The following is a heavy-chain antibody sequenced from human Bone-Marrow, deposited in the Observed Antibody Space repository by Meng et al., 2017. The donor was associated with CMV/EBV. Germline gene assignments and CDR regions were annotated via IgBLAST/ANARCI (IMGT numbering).Heavy chain of an antibody. V-gene: IGHV1-69*10. CDR1: AGTFCSYA. J-gene: IGHJ6*02. D-gene: IGHD6-19*01. Sequence: SAQISCKASAGTFCSYAISCVRQAPGQGLEWMGGIIPILGIANYAQKFQGRVTITADKSTSTAYMELSSLRSEDTAVYYCAMYSSGWYGDYYYYYGMDVWGQGTTVTVSS. CDR3: AMYSSGWYGDYYYYYGMDV. CDR2: IIPILGIA.